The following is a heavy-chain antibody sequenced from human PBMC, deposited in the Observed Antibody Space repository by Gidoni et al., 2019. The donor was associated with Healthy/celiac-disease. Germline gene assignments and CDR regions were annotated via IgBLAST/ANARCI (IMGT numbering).Heavy chain of an antibody. CDR2: IYTSGST. J-gene: IGHJ3*02. V-gene: IGHV4-61*02. CDR3: ARGTVVAFDI. CDR1: GGSISSGSYY. Sequence: QVQLQESGPGLVKPSQTLSLTCTVSGGSISSGSYYWSWIRQPAGKGLEWIGRIYTSGSTNYNPSLKSRVTISVDTSKNQFSLKLSSVTAADTAVYYCARGTVVAFDIWGQGTMVTVSS. D-gene: IGHD2-21*01.